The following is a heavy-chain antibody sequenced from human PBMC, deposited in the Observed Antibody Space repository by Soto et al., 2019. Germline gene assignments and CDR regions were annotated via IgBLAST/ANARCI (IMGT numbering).Heavy chain of an antibody. CDR2: INPNSGGT. J-gene: IGHJ5*02. Sequence: ASVKVSCKASGYTFTGYYMHWVRQAPGQGLEWMGWINPNSGGTNYAQKFQGWVTMTRDTSISTAYMELSRLRSDDTAVYYCARAEDDGITIFGVVILQGLRFDPWGQGTLVTVSS. V-gene: IGHV1-2*04. CDR1: GYTFTGYY. CDR3: ARAEDDGITIFGVVILQGLRFDP. D-gene: IGHD3-3*01.